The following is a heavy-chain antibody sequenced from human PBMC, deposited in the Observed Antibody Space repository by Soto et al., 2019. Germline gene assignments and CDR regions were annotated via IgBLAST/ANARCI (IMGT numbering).Heavy chain of an antibody. V-gene: IGHV3-48*04. CDR1: GFTFSSYS. Sequence: GGSLRLSCAASGFTFSSYSMNWVRQAPGKGLEWVSYISSSSSTIYYADSVKGRFTISRDNAKNSLYLQMNSLRAEDTAVYYCARDPDYDFWSGYYDYWGQGTLVTVSS. D-gene: IGHD3-3*01. CDR3: ARDPDYDFWSGYYDY. CDR2: ISSSSSTI. J-gene: IGHJ4*02.